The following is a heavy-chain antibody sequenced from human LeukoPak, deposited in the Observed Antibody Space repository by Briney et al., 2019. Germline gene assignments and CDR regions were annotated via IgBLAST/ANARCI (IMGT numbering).Heavy chain of an antibody. CDR3: AKDHVGDSYFDY. V-gene: IGHV3-23*01. Sequence: GGSLRLSCAASGFTFSSYAMSWVRQAPGKGLEWVSAISGSGGSTYYADSVKGRFTISRDNSKNTLYLQMNSLRAGDTAVYYCAKDHVGDSYFDYWGQGTLVTVSS. CDR1: GFTFSSYA. J-gene: IGHJ4*02. CDR2: ISGSGGST. D-gene: IGHD2-15*01.